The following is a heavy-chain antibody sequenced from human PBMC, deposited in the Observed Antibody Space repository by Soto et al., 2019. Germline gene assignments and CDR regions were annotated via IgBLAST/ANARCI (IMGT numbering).Heavy chain of an antibody. CDR2: IDYSGST. J-gene: IGHJ4*02. CDR1: GGSISSHY. D-gene: IGHD3-3*01. V-gene: IGHV4-59*11. CDR3: GGRKPYVFGFLDY. Sequence: PSETLSLTCTVSGGSISSHYWSWIRQSPGKGMEWIGNIDYSGSTNYNPSLKSRVTISVDTSKKQFSLKLRSVTGADTAVYYGGGRKPYVFGFLDYGGQGPWVPVS.